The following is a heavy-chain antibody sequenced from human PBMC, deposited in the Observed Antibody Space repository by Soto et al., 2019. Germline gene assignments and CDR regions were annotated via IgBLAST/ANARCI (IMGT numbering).Heavy chain of an antibody. CDR2: MNPNSGNT. J-gene: IGHJ3*02. Sequence: ASVKVACKASGYTFTSYDINWLRQATGQGLEWMGWMNPNSGNTGYAQKFQGRVTMTRNTSISTAYMELSSLRSEDTAVYYCARELDSSSWDDAFDIWGQGTMVTVSS. D-gene: IGHD6-13*01. CDR1: GYTFTSYD. V-gene: IGHV1-8*01. CDR3: ARELDSSSWDDAFDI.